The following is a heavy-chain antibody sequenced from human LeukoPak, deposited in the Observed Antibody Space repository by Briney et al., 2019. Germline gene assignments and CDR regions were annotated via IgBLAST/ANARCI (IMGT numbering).Heavy chain of an antibody. V-gene: IGHV4-4*07. CDR3: ARDNYYGSRSYYTTPL. CDR1: GGSISSYY. Sequence: SETLSLTCTVSGGSISSYYWSWIRQPAGKGLEWIGRIYTSGSTNYNPSLKSRVTMSVGTSKNQFSLKLSSVTAADTAVYYCARDNYYGSRSYYTTPLWGQGTLVTVSS. D-gene: IGHD3-10*01. J-gene: IGHJ4*02. CDR2: IYTSGST.